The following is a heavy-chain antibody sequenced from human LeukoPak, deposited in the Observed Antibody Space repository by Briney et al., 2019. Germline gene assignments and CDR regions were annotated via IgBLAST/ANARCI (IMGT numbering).Heavy chain of an antibody. CDR1: GGSISSSYYY. Sequence: PSETLSLTCTVSGGSISSSYYYWGWIRQPPGKGLEWIGSIYSSGSTYYNPSLKSRVTISVDTSKNQFSLKLTSVTAADTAVYYCARGGGSAARRGYYDFWSGYYMAYWGQGTLVTVSS. V-gene: IGHV4-39*01. CDR3: ARGGGSAARRGYYDFWSGYYMAY. J-gene: IGHJ4*02. D-gene: IGHD3-3*01. CDR2: IYSSGST.